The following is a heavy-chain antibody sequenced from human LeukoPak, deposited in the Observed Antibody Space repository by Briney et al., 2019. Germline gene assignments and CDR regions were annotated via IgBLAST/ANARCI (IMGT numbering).Heavy chain of an antibody. D-gene: IGHD3-10*01. CDR3: ARDLVVRGVTHFDY. Sequence: GGALRLSCAASGFTFSDYYMSWMRQAPGKGREWVSYICSSGSTIYYADSVKGRFTISRDNAKNSLYLQMNSLRAEDTAVYYCARDLVVRGVTHFDYWGQGTLVTVSS. CDR1: GFTFSDYY. CDR2: ICSSGSTI. J-gene: IGHJ4*02. V-gene: IGHV3-11*01.